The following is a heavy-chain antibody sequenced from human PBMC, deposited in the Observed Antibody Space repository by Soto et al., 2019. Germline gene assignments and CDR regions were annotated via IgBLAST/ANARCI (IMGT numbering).Heavy chain of an antibody. CDR1: GASISSYY. V-gene: IGHV4-59*12. CDR3: ARDKITGLFDY. J-gene: IGHJ4*02. D-gene: IGHD2-8*02. CDR2: MYYSGNA. Sequence: PSETLSRTCTVSGASISSYYWSCIRQSPGKGLEWIGYMYYSGNANYNPSLRSRITISVDTSKNQFSLKLTSVTAADTAVYYCARDKITGLFDYWGQGTLVTVSS.